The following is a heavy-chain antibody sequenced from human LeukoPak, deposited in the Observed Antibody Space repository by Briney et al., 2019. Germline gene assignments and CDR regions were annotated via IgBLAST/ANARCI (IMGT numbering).Heavy chain of an antibody. CDR2: INPNSGGT. Sequence: ASAKVSCKPTRYTSTDYFMHRVRHAPGPGLEWRGWINPNSGGTNYGQKFQGRVTMTRDTAISTAYMELSRLRSDDTAVSYCARDYGDYSSDAFDIWGQGTMVTVSS. D-gene: IGHD4-17*01. CDR1: RYTSTDYF. J-gene: IGHJ3*02. V-gene: IGHV1-2*02. CDR3: ARDYGDYSSDAFDI.